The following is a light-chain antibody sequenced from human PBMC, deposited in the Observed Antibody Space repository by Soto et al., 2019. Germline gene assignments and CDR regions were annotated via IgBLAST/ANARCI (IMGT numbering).Light chain of an antibody. J-gene: IGLJ1*01. V-gene: IGLV1-40*01. CDR3: QSYDSSLSVRYV. CDR1: SSNIGAGYD. CDR2: GNS. Sequence: QSVLTQPPSVSGAPGQRVTISCTGSSSNIGAGYDVHWYQQLPGTDPKLLIYGNSNRPSGVPDRFSGSKSGTSASLAITGLQAEDEADYYCQSYDSSLSVRYVFGTGTKVTVL.